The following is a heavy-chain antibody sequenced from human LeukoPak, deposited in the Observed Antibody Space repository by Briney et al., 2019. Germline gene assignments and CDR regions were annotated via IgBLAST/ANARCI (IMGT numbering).Heavy chain of an antibody. CDR2: INPNSGGT. V-gene: IGHV1-2*02. Sequence: GASVKVSCKASGYTFTGYYMHWVRQAPGQGLEWMGWINPNSGGTNYAQKFQGRVTMTRDTSISTAYMELSRLRSDDTAVYYCAREEEGSGSPGFDPWGQGTLVTVSS. J-gene: IGHJ5*02. CDR3: AREEEGSGSPGFDP. CDR1: GYTFTGYY. D-gene: IGHD6-19*01.